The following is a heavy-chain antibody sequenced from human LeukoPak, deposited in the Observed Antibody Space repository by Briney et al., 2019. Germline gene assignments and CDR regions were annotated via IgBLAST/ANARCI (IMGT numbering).Heavy chain of an antibody. CDR2: INWNGGST. CDR3: GRVGVCGATSGALVY. Sequence: GGSLRLSCAASGFTFDDNGMSWVRQAPGKGLEWVSGINWNGGSTGYADSVKGRFTISRDNAKNSLYLQMNSLRGEDTALYYCGRVGVCGATSGALVYWGGGGLVTGSS. V-gene: IGHV3-20*04. J-gene: IGHJ4*02. D-gene: IGHD3-3*01. CDR1: GFTFDDNG.